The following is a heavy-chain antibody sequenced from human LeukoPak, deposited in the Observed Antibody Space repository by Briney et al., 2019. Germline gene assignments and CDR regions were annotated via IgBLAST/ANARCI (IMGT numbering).Heavy chain of an antibody. J-gene: IGHJ4*02. CDR1: GGSISSYY. CDR2: IYYSGST. CDR3: ARGRGYSYGVHFDY. V-gene: IGHV4-59*01. D-gene: IGHD5-18*01. Sequence: PSETLSLTCTVSGGSISSYYWSWIRQPPGKGLEWIGYIYYSGSTNYNPSLKSRVTISVDTSKNQFSLKLSSVTAADTAVYYCARGRGYSYGVHFDYWGQGTLVTVSS.